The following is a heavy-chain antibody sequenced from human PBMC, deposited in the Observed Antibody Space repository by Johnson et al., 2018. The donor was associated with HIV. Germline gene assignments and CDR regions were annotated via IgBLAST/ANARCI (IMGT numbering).Heavy chain of an antibody. D-gene: IGHD6-13*01. CDR2: IYSGGST. V-gene: IGHV3-66*02. CDR1: GFTVSSNY. CDR3: ARDGKYSSIGPDAFDV. J-gene: IGHJ3*01. Sequence: VQLVESGGGLVQRGGSLRLSCAASGFTVSSNYMTWVLQAPGKGLAWVSVIYSGGSTYYADSVKGRFPISRDHSENTLYLQMNSLRPEDTAVYFCARDGKYSSIGPDAFDVWGQGTMVAVSS.